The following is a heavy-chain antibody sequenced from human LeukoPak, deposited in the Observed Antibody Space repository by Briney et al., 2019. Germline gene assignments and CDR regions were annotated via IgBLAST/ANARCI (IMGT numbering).Heavy chain of an antibody. CDR2: IIPIFGTA. D-gene: IGHD6-6*01. J-gene: IGHJ6*03. CDR3: AREFGSIAARGALFSYYYYYYMDV. CDR1: GGTFSSYA. Sequence: SVKVSRKASGGTFSSYAISWVRQAPGQGLEWMGGIIPIFGTANYAQKFQGRVTITADKSTSTAYMELSSLRSEDTAVYYCAREFGSIAARGALFSYYYYYYMDVWGKGTTVTVSS. V-gene: IGHV1-69*06.